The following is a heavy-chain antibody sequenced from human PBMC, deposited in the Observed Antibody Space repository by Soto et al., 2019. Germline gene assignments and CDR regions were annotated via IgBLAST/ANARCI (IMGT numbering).Heavy chain of an antibody. Sequence: PGESPKIPCKCSGYSFTSYGIGWVRQMPGKGLEWVRIIYPGDSDTRYSPSFQGQVTISADKSISTAYLQWSSLKVSDTAMYYCARGWSGGMDVWGQGTTVTVSS. CDR1: GYSFTSYG. CDR3: ARGWSGGMDV. CDR2: IYPGDSDT. J-gene: IGHJ6*02. D-gene: IGHD1-26*01. V-gene: IGHV5-51*01.